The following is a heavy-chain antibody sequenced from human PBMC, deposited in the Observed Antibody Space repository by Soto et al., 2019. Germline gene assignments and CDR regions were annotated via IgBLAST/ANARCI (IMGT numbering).Heavy chain of an antibody. CDR1: GFTFSSYG. V-gene: IGHV3-30*18. D-gene: IGHD3-22*01. CDR2: ISYDGSNK. Sequence: QVQLVESGGGVVQPGRSLRLSCAASGFTFSSYGMHWVRQAPGKGLEWVAVISYDGSNKYYADSVKGRFTISRDNSKNTLYLQMHSLRAEDTAVYYCAKDEGPSYYDSSGYYDPGEYWGQGTLVTVSS. CDR3: AKDEGPSYYDSSGYYDPGEY. J-gene: IGHJ4*02.